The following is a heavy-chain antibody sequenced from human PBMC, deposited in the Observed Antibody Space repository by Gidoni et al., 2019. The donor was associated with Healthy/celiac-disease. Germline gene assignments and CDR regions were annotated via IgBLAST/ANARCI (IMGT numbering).Heavy chain of an antibody. J-gene: IGHJ5*02. D-gene: IGHD2-15*01. CDR3: ARGYCSGGSCYPNWFDP. Sequence: QVQLQESGPGLVKPSQTLSLTCTVSGGSISRGSYYWSWIRKPAGKGLEWIGRIYTSGSTNYNPSLKSRVTISVDTSKNQFSLKLSSVTAADTAVYYCARGYCSGGSCYPNWFDPWGQGTLVTVSS. CDR1: GGSISRGSYY. CDR2: IYTSGST. V-gene: IGHV4-61*02.